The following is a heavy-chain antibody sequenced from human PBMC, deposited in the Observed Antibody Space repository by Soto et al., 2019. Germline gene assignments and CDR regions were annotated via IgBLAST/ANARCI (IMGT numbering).Heavy chain of an antibody. CDR3: AKFVQVSGTDY. Sequence: GGSLRLSCEASVFTFSNYAMSWVRQAPGNGLECVSAISDSGGGTYYADSVKGRFTISRDNSRNTLYLQMNSLSAEDTAIYYCAKFVQVSGTDYWGQGTQVTVSS. V-gene: IGHV3-23*01. CDR1: VFTFSNYA. CDR2: ISDSGGGT. J-gene: IGHJ4*02. D-gene: IGHD6-13*01.